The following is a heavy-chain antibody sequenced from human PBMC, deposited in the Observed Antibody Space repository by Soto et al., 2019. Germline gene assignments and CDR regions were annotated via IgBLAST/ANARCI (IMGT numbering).Heavy chain of an antibody. CDR2: VYHSGST. CDR1: GGSISTSNW. J-gene: IGHJ6*02. CDR3: ARGRRWGIAVAIRMDV. D-gene: IGHD6-19*01. V-gene: IGHV4-4*02. Sequence: SETLSLTCAVSGGSISTSNWWSWVRQPPGKGLEWIGEVYHSGSTNYNPSFKSRVTISVDTSKNQFSLKLSSVTAADTAVYYCARGRRWGIAVAIRMDVWAQGTTVTVSS.